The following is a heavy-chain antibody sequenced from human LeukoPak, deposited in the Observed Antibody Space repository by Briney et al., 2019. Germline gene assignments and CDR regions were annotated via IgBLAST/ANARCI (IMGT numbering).Heavy chain of an antibody. D-gene: IGHD7-27*01. J-gene: IGHJ4*02. CDR1: GFTFTNYA. CDR3: AKVAGDGNYVDY. Sequence: GGSLRLSCAASGFTFTNYAMTWVRQAPGKGLEWVSLISAGGGCTLYADSVKGRFTISRDNSKNTLFLQMNQMNSLRAEDTAVYYCAKVAGDGNYVDYWGQGTLVTVSS. V-gene: IGHV3-23*01. CDR2: ISAGGGCT.